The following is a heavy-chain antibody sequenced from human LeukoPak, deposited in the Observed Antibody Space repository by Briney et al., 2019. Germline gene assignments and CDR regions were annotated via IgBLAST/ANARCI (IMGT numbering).Heavy chain of an antibody. CDR2: IYPGDSDT. V-gene: IGHV5-51*01. D-gene: IGHD3-10*01. CDR3: ARHRAIGVRGVPWVGPNWFDP. Sequence: GESLKISCKASGYSFSNYWLGWVRQMPGKGLEWMGIIYPGDSDTRYSPSFQDQVTISADKSISTAYLQWSSLKASDTAMYYCARHRAIGVRGVPWVGPNWFDPWGQRTLVTVSS. CDR1: GYSFSNYW. J-gene: IGHJ5*02.